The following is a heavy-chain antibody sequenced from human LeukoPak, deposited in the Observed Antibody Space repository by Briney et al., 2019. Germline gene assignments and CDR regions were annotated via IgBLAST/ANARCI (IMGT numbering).Heavy chain of an antibody. CDR3: ARDFGMGAPLAEY. J-gene: IGHJ4*02. Sequence: GGSLRLSCAASGFTFSSYIMNWVRQAPGKGLEWVSPISSSSSYIYYADSVKGRFTITRDNSKNSLYLQMNSLRAEDTAVYYCARDFGMGAPLAEYWGQGTLVTVSS. D-gene: IGHD1-26*01. V-gene: IGHV3-21*01. CDR1: GFTFSSYI. CDR2: ISSSSSYI.